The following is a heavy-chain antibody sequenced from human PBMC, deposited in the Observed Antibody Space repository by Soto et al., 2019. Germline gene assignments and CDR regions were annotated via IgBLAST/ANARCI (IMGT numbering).Heavy chain of an antibody. V-gene: IGHV4-30-2*01. D-gene: IGHD2-21*01. Sequence: QLQLQESGSGLVKPSQTLSLTCAVSCGSITSGGYSWSWIRQPPGKGLEWIGYIYHSGSTYYNPSPQSRVTIAVDAPKNQSSLRLSSVTATDTAVYYCARGGLTQLCYSGQGALVTVSS. J-gene: IGHJ4*02. CDR3: ARGGLTQLCY. CDR2: IYHSGST. CDR1: CGSITSGGYS.